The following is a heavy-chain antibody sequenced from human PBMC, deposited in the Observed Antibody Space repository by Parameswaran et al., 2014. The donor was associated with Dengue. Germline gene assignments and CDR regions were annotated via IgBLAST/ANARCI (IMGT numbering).Heavy chain of an antibody. V-gene: IGHV1-46*01. J-gene: IGHJ6*02. CDR2: INPRGGRT. D-gene: IGHD3-3*01. Sequence: VRQMPGKGLEWMGVINPRGGRTSYAQKFQGRVTMTRDTSTTTVYVELSSLRFEDTAVYYCARAHSGGYDFWTGYHYFYYYGMDVWGHGTTVTVSS. CDR3: ARAHSGGYDFWTGYHYFYYYGMDV.